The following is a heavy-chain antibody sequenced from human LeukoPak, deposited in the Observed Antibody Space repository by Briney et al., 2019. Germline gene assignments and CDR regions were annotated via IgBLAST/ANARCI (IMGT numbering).Heavy chain of an antibody. CDR2: IYYSGST. J-gene: IGHJ5*02. Sequence: SETLSLTCTVSGGSISSSSYYWGWIRQPPGKGLEWIGSIYYSGSTYYNPSLKSRVTISVDTSQNQFSLKLSSVTAADTAVHYCARQGLPFWWFDPWGQGSLVTVSS. CDR3: ARQGLPFWWFDP. D-gene: IGHD3-3*01. V-gene: IGHV4-39*01. CDR1: GGSISSSSYY.